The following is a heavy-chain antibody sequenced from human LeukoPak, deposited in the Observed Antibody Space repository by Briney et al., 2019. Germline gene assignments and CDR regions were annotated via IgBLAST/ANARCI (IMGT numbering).Heavy chain of an antibody. D-gene: IGHD2-15*01. Sequence: SETLSLTCAVSGGSISSSNWWSWVRQPPGKGLEWIGEIYHSGSTNYNPSLKSRVTISVDKSKNQFSLKLSSVTAADTAVYYCASLRVYPYTLCSGGSCSIWGQGTMVTVSS. CDR3: ASLRVYPYTLCSGGSCSI. V-gene: IGHV4-4*02. CDR1: GGSISSSNW. J-gene: IGHJ3*02. CDR2: IYHSGST.